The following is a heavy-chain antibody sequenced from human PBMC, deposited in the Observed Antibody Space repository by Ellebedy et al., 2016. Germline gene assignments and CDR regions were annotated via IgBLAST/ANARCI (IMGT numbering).Heavy chain of an antibody. Sequence: SGPTLVXPTQTLTLTCTFSGFSLSPNGVGVGWIRQPPGKALEWLTLIYWDDDKRYSPSLKSRLTISKDTSKNQVVLTMTNMDPVDTGTYYCAHRPRIGAGGNTFGVWGQGTTVTVAS. V-gene: IGHV2-5*02. CDR1: GFSLSPNGVG. CDR3: AHRPRIGAGGNTFGV. CDR2: IYWDDDK. D-gene: IGHD6-13*01. J-gene: IGHJ3*01.